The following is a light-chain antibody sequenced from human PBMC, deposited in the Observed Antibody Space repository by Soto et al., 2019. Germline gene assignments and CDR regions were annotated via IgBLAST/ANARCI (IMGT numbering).Light chain of an antibody. Sequence: DIQMTQSPSSLSASIGDRVTITCRASQTISSYLNWYQQKPGKAPKLLIYAASSLQSGVPSRFSGSGSGTDFTLSISSLQPEDVATYYCQQSYSTTQWTFGQGTKVEIK. CDR3: QQSYSTTQWT. CDR2: AAS. V-gene: IGKV1-39*01. CDR1: QTISSY. J-gene: IGKJ1*01.